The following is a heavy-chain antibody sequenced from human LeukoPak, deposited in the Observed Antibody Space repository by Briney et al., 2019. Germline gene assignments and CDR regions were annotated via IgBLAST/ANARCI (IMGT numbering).Heavy chain of an antibody. Sequence: SETLSLTCAVSGGSISSGGYSWSWIRQPPGMGLEWIGYIYHSGSTYYSPALKSRITISVDTSKNQFSLKLSSVTAADTAVYYCARLRPLYYYDSSGSILLDYLNYWGQGTLVTVSS. CDR3: ARLRPLYYYDSSGSILLDYLNY. J-gene: IGHJ4*02. CDR1: GGSISSGGYS. V-gene: IGHV4-30-2*01. D-gene: IGHD3-22*01. CDR2: IYHSGST.